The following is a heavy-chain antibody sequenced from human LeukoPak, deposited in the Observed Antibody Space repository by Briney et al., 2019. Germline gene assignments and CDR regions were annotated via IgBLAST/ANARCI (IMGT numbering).Heavy chain of an antibody. V-gene: IGHV3-30*18. CDR2: ISYDGSNT. D-gene: IGHD3-10*01. CDR1: GFTFSSYG. CDR3: AKPYYYGSRSYMDY. Sequence: GGSLRLSCAASGFTFSSYGMHWVRQAPGKGLEWVAVISYDGSNTYYADSVKGRFTISRDNSKNMLYLQMNSLRAEDTAVYYCAKPYYYGSRSYMDYWGQGTLVTVSS. J-gene: IGHJ4*02.